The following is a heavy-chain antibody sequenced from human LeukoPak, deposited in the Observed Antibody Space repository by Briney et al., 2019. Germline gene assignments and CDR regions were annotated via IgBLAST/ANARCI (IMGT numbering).Heavy chain of an antibody. V-gene: IGHV5-51*01. Sequence: GESLKISCKGSGYRFTSYWIGWVRQMPGKGLEWMGIIYPGDSDTRYSPSFQGQVTISADKSISTAYLQWSSLKASDTAMYYCARTIAARNRPYDYWGQGTLVTVSS. D-gene: IGHD6-6*01. CDR2: IYPGDSDT. J-gene: IGHJ4*02. CDR1: GYRFTSYW. CDR3: ARTIAARNRPYDY.